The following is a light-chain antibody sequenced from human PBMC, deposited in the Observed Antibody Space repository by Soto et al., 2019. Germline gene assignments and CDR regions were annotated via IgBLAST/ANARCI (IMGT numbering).Light chain of an antibody. Sequence: DIQMTQSPSSVSASVGDRVTITCRASQGISYWLAWYQQKPGKAPKVLIYDASSLQGGVPSRFSGSGSGTDFPPTISGLQPEDSATYYCQQAHSFPLTFGGGTKVEIK. V-gene: IGKV1D-12*01. CDR1: QGISYW. CDR3: QQAHSFPLT. CDR2: DAS. J-gene: IGKJ4*01.